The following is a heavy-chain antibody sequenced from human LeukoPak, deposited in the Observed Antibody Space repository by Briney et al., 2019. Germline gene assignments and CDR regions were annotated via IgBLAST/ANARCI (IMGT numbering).Heavy chain of an antibody. J-gene: IGHJ3*02. V-gene: IGHV1-8*03. CDR2: MNPNSGNT. Sequence: ASVKVSCKASGYTFTSYDINWVRQATGQGLEWMGWMNPNSGNTGYAQKLQGRVTITRNTSISTAYMELSSLRSEDTAVYYCARFYGSGPDAFDIWGQGTMVTVPS. CDR1: GYTFTSYD. CDR3: ARFYGSGPDAFDI. D-gene: IGHD3-10*01.